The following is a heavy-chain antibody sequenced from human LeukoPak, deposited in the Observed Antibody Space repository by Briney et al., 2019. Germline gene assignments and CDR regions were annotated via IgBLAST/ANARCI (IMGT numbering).Heavy chain of an antibody. CDR1: GGSISSYY. D-gene: IGHD2-15*01. J-gene: IGHJ3*02. CDR2: IYYSGST. Sequence: SETLSLTCTVSGGSISSYYRSWIRQPAGKGLEWIGYIYYSGSTNYNPSLKSRVTISVDTSKNQFSLKLSSVTAADTAVYYCARDQGWQLGPNDAFDIWGQGTMVTVSS. CDR3: ARDQGWQLGPNDAFDI. V-gene: IGHV4-59*01.